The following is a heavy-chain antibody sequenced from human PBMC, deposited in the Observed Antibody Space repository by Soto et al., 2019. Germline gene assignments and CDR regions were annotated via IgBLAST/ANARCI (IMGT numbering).Heavy chain of an antibody. J-gene: IGHJ6*02. CDR1: GYTFTSYD. Sequence: ASVNVSCKASGYTFTSYDINWVRQATGQGLEWMGWMNPNSGNTGYAQKFQGRVTMTRNTSISTAYMELSSLRSEDTAVYYCARRYPYDFWSGYYWEDYYGMDVWGQGTTVTVSS. CDR3: ARRYPYDFWSGYYWEDYYGMDV. CDR2: MNPNSGNT. V-gene: IGHV1-8*01. D-gene: IGHD3-3*01.